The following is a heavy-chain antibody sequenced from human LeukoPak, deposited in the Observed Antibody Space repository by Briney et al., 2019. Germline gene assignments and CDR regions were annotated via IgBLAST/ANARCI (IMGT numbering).Heavy chain of an antibody. CDR3: ARDRGYTYGHPLDY. Sequence: GGSLRLSCAASGFTFTTYVMHWVRQAPGKGLEWVALIWHDGSNKYYGDSVKDRFTISRDNSKNTLYLQMDSLRAEDTAVYYCARDRGYTYGHPLDYWGQGTLVTVSS. CDR1: GFTFTTYV. J-gene: IGHJ4*02. CDR2: IWHDGSNK. D-gene: IGHD5-18*01. V-gene: IGHV3-33*01.